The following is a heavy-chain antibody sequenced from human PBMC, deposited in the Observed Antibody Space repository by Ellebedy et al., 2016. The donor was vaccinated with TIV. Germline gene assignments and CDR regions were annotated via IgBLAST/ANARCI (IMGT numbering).Heavy chain of an antibody. CDR1: GFTFRSYD. D-gene: IGHD5-18*01. V-gene: IGHV3-13*01. CDR3: ARVRFGDTAVDY. CDR2: IGTAGDT. J-gene: IGHJ4*02. Sequence: GGSLRLSCAASGFTFRSYDMHWVRQATGKGLEWVLAIGTAGDTYYPGSVKGRSTISRENAKNSLYLQMNSLRAEDTAVYYCARVRFGDTAVDYWGQGTLVTVSS.